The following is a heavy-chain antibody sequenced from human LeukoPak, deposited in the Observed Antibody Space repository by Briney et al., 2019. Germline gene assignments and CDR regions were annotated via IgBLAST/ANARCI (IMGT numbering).Heavy chain of an antibody. CDR2: ISAYNGNT. CDR3: ARDRGADIVVVPAAYAIGDYYYYYMDV. J-gene: IGHJ6*03. V-gene: IGHV1-18*01. Sequence: GASVKVSCKASGGTFSSYAISWVRQAPGQGLEWMGWISAYNGNTNYAQKLQGRVTMTTDTSTSTAYMELRSLRSDDTAVYYCARDRGADIVVVPAAYAIGDYYYYYMDVWGKGTTVTVSS. D-gene: IGHD2-2*01. CDR1: GGTFSSYA.